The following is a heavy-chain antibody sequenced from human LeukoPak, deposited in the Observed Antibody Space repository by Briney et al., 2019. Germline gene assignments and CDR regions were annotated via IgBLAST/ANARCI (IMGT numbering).Heavy chain of an antibody. Sequence: GGSLRLSCAASGFNFRSYSMNWVRQAPGKGLDWISYINSDSRKIYYADSVKGRFTTSRDNAKNSLYLQMNSLRAEDTAVYYCAKVYYDGSGSPNSWGQGTLVTVSS. J-gene: IGHJ4*02. CDR1: GFNFRSYS. CDR3: AKVYYDGSGSPNS. CDR2: INSDSRKI. D-gene: IGHD3-22*01. V-gene: IGHV3-48*04.